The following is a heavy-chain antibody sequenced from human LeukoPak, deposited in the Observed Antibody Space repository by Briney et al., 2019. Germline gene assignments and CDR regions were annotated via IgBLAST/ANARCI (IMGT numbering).Heavy chain of an antibody. CDR2: INPNIGDT. V-gene: IGHV1-2*02. D-gene: IGHD6-13*01. CDR1: GYTFTGYY. Sequence: ASVKVSCKASGYTFTGYYMHWVRQAPGQGLEWMGWINPNIGDTNYAQKFQGRVTMTRDTSISTAYMELSRLRFDDTAVYYCARINSCRWYDFWGQGTLVTVSS. CDR3: ARINSCRWYDF. J-gene: IGHJ4*02.